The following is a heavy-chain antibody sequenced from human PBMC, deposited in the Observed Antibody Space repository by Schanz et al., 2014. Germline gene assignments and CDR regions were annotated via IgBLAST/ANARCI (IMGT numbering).Heavy chain of an antibody. CDR3: ARADIGARTHDYYYYFIDV. Sequence: QVQLVESGGGVVQPGRSLRLSCAASGFTFSKYGVHWVRQAPGKGLEWVAVIWYNGSNKYYADSVKGRFTISRDNPKKTLYLQMNSLRAEDTAVYYCARADIGARTHDYYYYFIDVWGIGTTVTVSS. V-gene: IGHV3-33*01. J-gene: IGHJ6*03. CDR2: IWYNGSNK. CDR1: GFTFSKYG. D-gene: IGHD6-6*01.